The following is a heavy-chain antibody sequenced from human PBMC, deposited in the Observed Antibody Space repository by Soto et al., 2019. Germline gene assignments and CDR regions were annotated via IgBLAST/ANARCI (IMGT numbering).Heavy chain of an antibody. J-gene: IGHJ4*02. CDR2: ISGSGNNT. CDR1: GFTFSTYA. Sequence: GSLRLSCAASGFTFSTYAMSWVRQAPGEGLEWVSAISGSGNNTYYADSVKGRFTISRANSNNTLYLQMNSLRAEDAALYYCARGPLGTAPYQDYWGRGTLVTVSS. D-gene: IGHD2-2*01. CDR3: ARGPLGTAPYQDY. V-gene: IGHV3-23*01.